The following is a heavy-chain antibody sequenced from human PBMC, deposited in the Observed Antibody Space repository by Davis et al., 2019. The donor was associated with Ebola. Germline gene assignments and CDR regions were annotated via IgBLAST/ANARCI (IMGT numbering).Heavy chain of an antibody. V-gene: IGHV4-39*01. CDR1: GASISSSIYY. J-gene: IGHJ4*02. CDR3: ARDTRYFDY. CDR2: IYYSGIT. D-gene: IGHD6-6*01. Sequence: SETLSLTCTVSGASISSSIYYWGWIRQPPGKGLEWIGIIYYSGITYYNPSPKSRVTISVDTSKNQFSLKLSSVTAADTAVYYCARDTRYFDYWGQGTLVTVSS.